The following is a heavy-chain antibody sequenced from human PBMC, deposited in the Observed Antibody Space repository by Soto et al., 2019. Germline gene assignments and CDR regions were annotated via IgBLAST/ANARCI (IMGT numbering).Heavy chain of an antibody. CDR3: ARGLFGQQWLVGFDT. V-gene: IGHV1-69*01. CDR1: GGSVSNYI. J-gene: IGHJ4*02. CDR2: TIPMFATA. Sequence: QVHLVQSGAEVKKPGSSVKVACKASGGSVSNYIFAWVRQAPGQGREWMGGTIPMFATAQYAQKLQGRVTITADESTSTVYMDLTSLTSDDTAVYYCARGLFGQQWLVGFDTWGQGTLVTVSS. D-gene: IGHD6-19*01.